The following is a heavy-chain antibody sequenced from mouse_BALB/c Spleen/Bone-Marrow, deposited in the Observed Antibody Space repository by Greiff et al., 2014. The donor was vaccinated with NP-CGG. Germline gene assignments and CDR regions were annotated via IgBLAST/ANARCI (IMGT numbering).Heavy chain of an antibody. J-gene: IGHJ4*01. V-gene: IGHV3-8*02. Sequence: EVQLVESGPSLVKPSQTLSLTCSVTGDSITSGYWNWIRKFPGNKLEYMGYLSYSGSTYYNPSLKSRISITRDTSKNQYYLQLNSVTTEDTATYYCARGGGSSYNYAMDYWGQGTSVTVSS. CDR1: GDSITSGY. D-gene: IGHD1-1*01. CDR2: LSYSGST. CDR3: ARGGGSSYNYAMDY.